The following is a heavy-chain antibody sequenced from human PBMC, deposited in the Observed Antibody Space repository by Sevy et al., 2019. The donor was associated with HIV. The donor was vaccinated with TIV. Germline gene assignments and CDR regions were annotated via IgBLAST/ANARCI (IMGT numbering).Heavy chain of an antibody. CDR3: VTMVRGVNCAFDV. Sequence: GGSLRLSCAASGFTFSSYWMSWVRQAPGKGLEWVANIKQEGSEKYYVDSVKGRFTISRDNAKNSLYLQMNSLRAEDTAVYYCVTMVRGVNCAFDVWGQGTMVTVSS. CDR2: IKQEGSEK. J-gene: IGHJ3*01. CDR1: GFTFSSYW. D-gene: IGHD3-10*01. V-gene: IGHV3-7*01.